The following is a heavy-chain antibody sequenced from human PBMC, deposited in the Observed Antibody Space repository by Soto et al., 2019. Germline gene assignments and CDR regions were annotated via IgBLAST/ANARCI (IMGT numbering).Heavy chain of an antibody. CDR2: IYPGDSDT. CDR1: GYSFTSYW. D-gene: IGHD3-3*01. V-gene: IGHV5-51*01. CDR3: ARHSSITIFGVVRYHWFDP. J-gene: IGHJ5*02. Sequence: PGDSLKISCKGSGYSFTSYWIGSVRQMTGKGLEWMGIIYPGDSDTRYSPSFQGQATISADKSISTAYLQWSSLKASDTAMYYCARHSSITIFGVVRYHWFDPWGQGTLVTVSS.